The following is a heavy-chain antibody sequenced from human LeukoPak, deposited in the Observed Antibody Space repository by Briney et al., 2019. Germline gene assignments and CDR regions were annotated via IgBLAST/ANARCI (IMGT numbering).Heavy chain of an antibody. V-gene: IGHV3-53*01. CDR1: GLIVSSNY. J-gene: IGHJ3*02. CDR3: ARVFQGVEDAFDI. Sequence: GGSLRLSCAASGLIVSSNYMNWVRQAPGKGLEWVSVIYTAGSAYYADSVKGRFTISRDNSKNSLSLQMNSLTVEDTAIYYCARVFQGVEDAFDIWGQGTMVTVSS. CDR2: IYTAGSA. D-gene: IGHD3-3*01.